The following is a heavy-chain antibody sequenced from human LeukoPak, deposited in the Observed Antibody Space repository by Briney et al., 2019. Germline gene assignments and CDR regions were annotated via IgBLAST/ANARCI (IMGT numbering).Heavy chain of an antibody. V-gene: IGHV3-23*01. CDR2: LSGTGGST. Sequence: SGGSLRLSCAASGFTFSNYAMSWVRQAPGKGLEWVSTLSGTGGSTYYADSVKGRFTISRDNSKNTLYLQVSSLRAEDTAVYYCAKHSSGWYYYFDYWGQGTLVTVSS. CDR1: GFTFSNYA. J-gene: IGHJ4*02. CDR3: AKHSSGWYYYFDY. D-gene: IGHD6-19*01.